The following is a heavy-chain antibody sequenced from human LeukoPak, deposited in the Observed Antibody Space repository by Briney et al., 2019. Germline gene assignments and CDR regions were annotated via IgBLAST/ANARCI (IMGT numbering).Heavy chain of an antibody. CDR1: GFPFSNYA. J-gene: IGHJ4*02. CDR2: LNDASTST. Sequence: PGGSLRLSCAASGFPFSNYAMSWVRQAPGKGLEWVSTLNDASTSTFYADSVKGRFTISRDNSKNTLYLQMNGLRAEDTAVYYCAKDQGYCANAVCWYFDYWSQGILVTVSS. D-gene: IGHD2-8*01. CDR3: AKDQGYCANAVCWYFDY. V-gene: IGHV3-23*01.